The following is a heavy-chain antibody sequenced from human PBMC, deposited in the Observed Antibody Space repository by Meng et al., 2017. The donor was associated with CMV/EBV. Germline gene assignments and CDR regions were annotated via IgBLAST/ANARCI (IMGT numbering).Heavy chain of an antibody. CDR1: GYTFTSYG. CDR3: AREGFDY. V-gene: IGHV1-18*01. Sequence: QVLRVQAVVEVKKTVASVQGSCKATGYTFTSYGISWVRQAPGQGLEWMGWISAYNGNTNYAQKLQGRVTMTTDTSTSTDYMELRSLRSDDTAVYYCAREGFDYWGQGTLVTVSS. J-gene: IGHJ4*02. CDR2: ISAYNGNT.